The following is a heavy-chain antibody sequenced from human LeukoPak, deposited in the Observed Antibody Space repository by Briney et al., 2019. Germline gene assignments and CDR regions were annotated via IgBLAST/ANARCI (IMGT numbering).Heavy chain of an antibody. CDR1: GYNFTSSW. CDR2: IYPGDSDT. D-gene: IGHD3-16*01. J-gene: IGHJ4*02. V-gene: IGHV5-51*01. Sequence: PGESLKISCKGSGYNFTSSWIGWVRQVPGKGLEWMGIIYPGDSDTRYSPSFPGQVTISADKSISTAYLQWSSLKASDTAMYYCARYEDSFYFHYWGQGTLVTVSS. CDR3: ARYEDSFYFHY.